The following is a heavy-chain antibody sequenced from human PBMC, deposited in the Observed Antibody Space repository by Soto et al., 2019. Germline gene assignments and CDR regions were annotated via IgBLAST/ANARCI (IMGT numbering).Heavy chain of an antibody. Sequence: GGSLRLSCAASGFTFSNYAMSWVRQAPGKGLEWVSLITSSGGTTYYADSVKGRFTISRDNSKNTLHLQMNSLGAEDTAVYYCARDLNYWSLLIDHWGQGTLVTVSS. CDR2: ITSSGGTT. CDR1: GFTFSNYA. CDR3: ARDLNYWSLLIDH. D-gene: IGHD2-8*02. J-gene: IGHJ4*02. V-gene: IGHV3-23*01.